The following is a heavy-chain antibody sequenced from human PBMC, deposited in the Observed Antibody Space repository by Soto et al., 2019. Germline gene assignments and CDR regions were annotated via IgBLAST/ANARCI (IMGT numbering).Heavy chain of an antibody. D-gene: IGHD6-13*01. CDR1: GGTFSSYA. J-gene: IGHJ6*02. Sequence: QVQLVQSGAEVKKPGSSVKVSCKASGGTFSSYAISWVRQAPGQGLEWMGGIIPIFGTANYAQKFQGRVTMTADESTSTVDMELSSLRSEDTAVYYCATENLAAAASQNSYSGMDVWGQGTTVTGSS. CDR2: IIPIFGTA. CDR3: ATENLAAAASQNSYSGMDV. V-gene: IGHV1-69*12.